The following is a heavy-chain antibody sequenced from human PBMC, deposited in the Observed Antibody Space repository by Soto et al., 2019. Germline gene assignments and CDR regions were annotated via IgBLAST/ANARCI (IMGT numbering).Heavy chain of an antibody. Sequence: GGSLRLSCAASGFTFSSCGMHWVRQAPGKGLEWVAVISYDGSDKYYADSVKGRFTISRDNSKSTLFLQLNGLRAEDTAVYYCANDLFSSYYSGMDVWGQGTRVTVSS. V-gene: IGHV3-30*18. CDR2: ISYDGSDK. D-gene: IGHD3-3*02. J-gene: IGHJ6*02. CDR1: GFTFSSCG. CDR3: ANDLFSSYYSGMDV.